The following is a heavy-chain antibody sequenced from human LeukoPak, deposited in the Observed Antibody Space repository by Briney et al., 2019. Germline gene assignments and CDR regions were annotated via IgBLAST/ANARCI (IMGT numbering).Heavy chain of an antibody. CDR2: INPNSGGT. J-gene: IGHJ3*02. V-gene: IGHV1-2*02. CDR3: ARVKTLQLWRTTDAFDI. CDR1: GYTFTGYY. D-gene: IGHD5-18*01. Sequence: GASVKVSCKASGYTFTGYYMHWVRRAPGQGLEWMGWINPNSGGTNYAQKFQGRVTMTRDTSISTAYMELSRLRSDDTAVYYCARVKTLQLWRTTDAFDIWGQGTMVTVSS.